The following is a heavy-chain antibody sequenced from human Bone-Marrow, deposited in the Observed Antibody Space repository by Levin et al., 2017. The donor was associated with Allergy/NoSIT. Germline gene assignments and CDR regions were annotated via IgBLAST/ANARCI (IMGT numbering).Heavy chain of an antibody. CDR3: AIEAKLELPYYYYYYMDV. J-gene: IGHJ6*03. V-gene: IGHV4-59*01. CDR1: GGSISSYY. Sequence: PSETLSLTCTVSGGSISSYYWSWIRQPPGKGLEWIGYIYYSGSTNYNPSLKSRVTISVDTYKNKFSLKLSSVTAADTAVYYCAIEAKLELPYYYYYYMDVWGQGTTVTVSS. D-gene: IGHD1-7*01. CDR2: IYYSGST.